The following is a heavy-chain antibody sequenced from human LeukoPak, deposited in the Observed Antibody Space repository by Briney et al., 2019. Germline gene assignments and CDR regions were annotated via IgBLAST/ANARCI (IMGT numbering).Heavy chain of an antibody. D-gene: IGHD6-13*01. CDR2: IYYSGST. CDR3: ARAPPSIAAAGLLDY. CDR1: GGSIRSYY. Sequence: SETLSLTCTVSGGSIRSYYWSWIRQPPGKGLEWIGYIYYSGSTNYNPSLKSRVTISVDTSKNQFSLRLSSVTAADTAVYYCARAPPSIAAAGLLDYWGQGTLVTVSS. V-gene: IGHV4-59*01. J-gene: IGHJ4*02.